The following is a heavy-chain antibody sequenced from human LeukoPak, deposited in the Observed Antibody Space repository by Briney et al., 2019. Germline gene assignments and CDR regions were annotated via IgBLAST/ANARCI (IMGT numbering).Heavy chain of an antibody. V-gene: IGHV3-33*01. CDR3: AREGGDDSSGYYYYGMDV. Sequence: PGGSLRLSCAASGFTFSSYGMHWVRQAPGKGLEWVAVIWYDGSNKYYADSVKGRFTISGDNSKNTLYLQMNSLRAEDTAVYYCAREGGDDSSGYYYYGMDVWGQGTTVTVSS. J-gene: IGHJ6*02. CDR1: GFTFSSYG. D-gene: IGHD3-22*01. CDR2: IWYDGSNK.